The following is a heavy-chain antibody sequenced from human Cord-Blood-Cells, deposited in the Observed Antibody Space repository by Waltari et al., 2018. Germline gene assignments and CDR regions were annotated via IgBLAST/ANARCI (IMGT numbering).Heavy chain of an antibody. J-gene: IGHJ4*02. V-gene: IGHV1-69*01. CDR3: ASVGRYCSGGSCYFDY. CDR1: GGTFSSYA. Sequence: QVQLVQSGAEVKKPGSSVKVSCKASGGTFSSYAISWVRQAPGQGLEWMGGIIPIFGTANNAQKFQGRGTITADESTSTAYMELSSLRSEDTAVYYCASVGRYCSGGSCYFDYWGQGTLVTVSS. CDR2: IIPIFGTA. D-gene: IGHD2-15*01.